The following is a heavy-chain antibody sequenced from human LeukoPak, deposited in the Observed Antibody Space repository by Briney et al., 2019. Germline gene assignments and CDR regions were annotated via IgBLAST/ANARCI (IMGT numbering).Heavy chain of an antibody. V-gene: IGHV3-9*01. CDR1: GFTFDDYA. J-gene: IGHJ1*01. CDR2: ISWNSGSI. Sequence: GGALRLSCAASGFTFDDYAMHWVGQAPRTGREWVSGISWNSGSIGYADSVKGRFTISRDNAKNSLYLQMNSLRAEDTALYYCAKDLAGAAEYFQDWGQGTLVTVSS. CDR3: AKDLAGAAEYFQD.